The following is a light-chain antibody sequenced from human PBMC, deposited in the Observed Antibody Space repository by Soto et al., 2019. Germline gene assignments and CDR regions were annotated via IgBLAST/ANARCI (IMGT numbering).Light chain of an antibody. V-gene: IGKV3-15*01. CDR1: QDIGTK. CDR2: DVS. J-gene: IGKJ1*01. Sequence: IGMTQCPAIRSVSPGERGTLSCRASQDIGTKLAWYQQKPGQAPRLLMYDVSTRASAAPARFSGSGSGSEFPLTISSLQSEDFAIYFCQQYHHSRTFGQGTKVDIK. CDR3: QQYHHSRT.